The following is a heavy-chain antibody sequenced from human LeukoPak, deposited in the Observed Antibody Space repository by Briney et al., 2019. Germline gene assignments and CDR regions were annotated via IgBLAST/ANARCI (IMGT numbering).Heavy chain of an antibody. CDR1: GGSISSYY. J-gene: IGHJ5*02. D-gene: IGHD5-12*01. V-gene: IGHV4-59*12. Sequence: SETLSLTCGVSGGSISSYYWSWIRQPPGKGLEWIGYIYYSGSTNYNPSLKSRVTISVDTSKNQFSLKLTSVTAADTAVYYCARVSGYASPFDPWGQGTLVTVSS. CDR2: IYYSGST. CDR3: ARVSGYASPFDP.